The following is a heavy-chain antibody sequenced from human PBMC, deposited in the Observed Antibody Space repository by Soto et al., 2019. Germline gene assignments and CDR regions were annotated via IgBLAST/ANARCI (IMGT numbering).Heavy chain of an antibody. CDR2: MNPNSGNT. CDR1: GYTFTSYD. J-gene: IGHJ5*02. CDR3: ARGVSDYDFWSGYLSDWFDP. D-gene: IGHD3-3*01. V-gene: IGHV1-8*01. Sequence: QVQLVQSGAEVKKPGASVKVSCKASGYTFTSYDINWVRQATGQGLEWMGWMNPNSGNTGYAQKFQGRVTMTRNTSISTAYMELSSLRSEDTAVYYCARGVSDYDFWSGYLSDWFDPWGQGTLVTVSS.